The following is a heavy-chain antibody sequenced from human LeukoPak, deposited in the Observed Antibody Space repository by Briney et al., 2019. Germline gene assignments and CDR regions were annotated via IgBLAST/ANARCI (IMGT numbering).Heavy chain of an antibody. J-gene: IGHJ4*02. Sequence: GASVKVSCKASGYTFTVYYIHWVRQSPGQGLEWMGWINPNSGGTNYAQKFQGRVTMTRDTSISTAYMELSRLRSDETAVYYCARDRGYYDSSGYFNFDYWGQGTLVTVSS. CDR1: GYTFTVYY. CDR3: ARDRGYYDSSGYFNFDY. D-gene: IGHD3-22*01. CDR2: INPNSGGT. V-gene: IGHV1-2*02.